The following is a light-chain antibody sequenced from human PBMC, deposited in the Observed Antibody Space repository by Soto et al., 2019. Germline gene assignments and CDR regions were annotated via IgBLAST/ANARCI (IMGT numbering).Light chain of an antibody. CDR3: KQCRNWPLT. CDR2: DAS. Sequence: EIVMTQSPATLSVSPGEGATLSCKASQNVYNNLAWYQQRPGQPPRLLIYDASTRATGISARFSGSGYGTEFTFTFISLQSEDFAVYLCKQCRNWPLTFGGGTKVDIK. CDR1: QNVYNN. J-gene: IGKJ4*01. V-gene: IGKV3-15*01.